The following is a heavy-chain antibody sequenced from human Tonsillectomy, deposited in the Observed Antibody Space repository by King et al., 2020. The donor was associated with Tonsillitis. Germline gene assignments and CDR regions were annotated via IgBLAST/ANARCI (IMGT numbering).Heavy chain of an antibody. CDR1: GFTFSSYG. CDR3: AKDLPPAASGYYYHMDV. D-gene: IGHD6-13*01. CDR2: ISFDGSNK. J-gene: IGHJ6*03. V-gene: IGHV3-30*18. Sequence: HVQLVESGGGVVQPGRSLRLSCAASGFTFSSYGMQWVRQAPGKGLEWVALISFDGSNKYYAHSVKGRFTISRDNSKNTLYMQMNSLRAEDTAVYYCAKDLPPAASGYYYHMDVWGNGTTVAVSS.